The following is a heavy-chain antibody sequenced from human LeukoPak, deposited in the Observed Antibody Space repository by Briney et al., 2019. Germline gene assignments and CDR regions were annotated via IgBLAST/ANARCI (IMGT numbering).Heavy chain of an antibody. CDR2: INPSGGST. V-gene: IGHV1-46*01. CDR1: GYTFTSYY. CDR3: ARDKGKEPFIAAAGHIFDY. D-gene: IGHD6-13*01. Sequence: ASVKVSCKASGYTFTSYYMHWVRQAPGQGLEWMGIINPSGGSTSYAQKFQGRVTMTRDMSTSTVYMELSSLRSEDTAVYYCARDKGKEPFIAAAGHIFDYWGQGTLVTVSS. J-gene: IGHJ4*02.